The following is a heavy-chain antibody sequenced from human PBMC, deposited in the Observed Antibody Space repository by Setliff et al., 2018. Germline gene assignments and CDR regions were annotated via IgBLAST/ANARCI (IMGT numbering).Heavy chain of an antibody. J-gene: IGHJ4*02. Sequence: RDPPGEGLEWIGNIYTSGNTNYNPSLKSRVSISVDTSKNQFSLKLSSVTAADTAVYYCARGPSAEDYVWGTYRLDYWGQGTLVTVSS. D-gene: IGHD3-16*02. CDR2: IYTSGNT. V-gene: IGHV4-4*08. CDR3: ARGPSAEDYVWGTYRLDY.